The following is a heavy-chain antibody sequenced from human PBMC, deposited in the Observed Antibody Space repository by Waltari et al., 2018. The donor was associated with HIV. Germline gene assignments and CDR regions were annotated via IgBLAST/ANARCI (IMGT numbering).Heavy chain of an antibody. CDR2: IYTSGST. CDR3: AGTYYDYVWGSYRPPPFDY. J-gene: IGHJ4*02. D-gene: IGHD3-16*02. CDR1: GGSISSYY. Sequence: QVQLQESGPGLVKPSETLSLTCTVSGGSISSYYWSWILQPAGKGLEWIGRIYTSGSTNYNPSLKSRVTMSVDTSKNQFSLKLSSVTAADTAVYYCAGTYYDYVWGSYRPPPFDYWGQGTLVTVSS. V-gene: IGHV4-4*07.